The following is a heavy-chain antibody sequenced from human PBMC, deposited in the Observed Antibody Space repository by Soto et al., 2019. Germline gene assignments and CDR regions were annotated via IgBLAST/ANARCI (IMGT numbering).Heavy chain of an antibody. V-gene: IGHV3-23*01. Sequence: GGSLRLSCEASEFTFSSYVMTWVRQAPGKGLEWVSTISANGGNKYYADSVKGRFTNSRDNSKNTLYVQLNNLRAEDAAVYYCAKGGIVGATAFDPWGQGTLVTVSS. CDR1: EFTFSSYV. D-gene: IGHD1-26*01. CDR2: ISANGGNK. J-gene: IGHJ5*02. CDR3: AKGGIVGATAFDP.